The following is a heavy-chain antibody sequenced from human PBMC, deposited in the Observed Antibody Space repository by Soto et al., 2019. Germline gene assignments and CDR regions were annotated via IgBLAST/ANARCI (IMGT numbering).Heavy chain of an antibody. D-gene: IGHD3-22*01. V-gene: IGHV1-3*01. CDR3: ATTYYYDGAGVDAFDL. CDR2: INAGNSNT. CDR1: GYSFINYP. Sequence: QVQLVQSGAEVKKPGASVKVSCKASGYSFINYPMQWVRQAPGQSLEWMGWINAGNSNTKYSQNFQGRVTITRDTSASTAYMELGSLRSEDTAVHYCATTYYYDGAGVDAFDLWGQGTMVIVSP. J-gene: IGHJ3*01.